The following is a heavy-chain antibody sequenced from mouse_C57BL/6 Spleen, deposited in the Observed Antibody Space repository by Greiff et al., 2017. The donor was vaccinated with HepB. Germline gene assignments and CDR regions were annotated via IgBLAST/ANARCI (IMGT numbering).Heavy chain of an antibody. CDR2: IYPSDSET. V-gene: IGHV1-61*01. CDR3: ARSPNYYGSSLFGY. J-gene: IGHJ2*01. D-gene: IGHD1-1*01. Sequence: KQRPGQGLEWIGNIYPSDSETHYNQKFKDKATLTVDKSSSTAYMQLSSLTSEDSAVYYCARSPNYYGSSLFGYWGQGTTLTVSS.